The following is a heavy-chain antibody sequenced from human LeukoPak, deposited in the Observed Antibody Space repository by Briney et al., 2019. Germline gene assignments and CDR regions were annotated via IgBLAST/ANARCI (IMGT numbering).Heavy chain of an antibody. J-gene: IGHJ5*02. CDR1: GYTFPSYY. CDR3: ARDRVSLAARTNWFDP. CDR2: INPSGGST. V-gene: IGHV1-46*01. D-gene: IGHD6-6*01. Sequence: ASVKVSCKSSGYTFPSYYMHWVRQAPGQGLEWMGIINPSGGSTSYAQKFQGRVTMTRDMSTSTVYMELSSLRSEDTAVYYCARDRVSLAARTNWFDPWGQGTLVTVSS.